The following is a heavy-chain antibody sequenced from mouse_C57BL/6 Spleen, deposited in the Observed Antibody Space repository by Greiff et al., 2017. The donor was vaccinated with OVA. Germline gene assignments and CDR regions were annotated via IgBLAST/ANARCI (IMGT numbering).Heavy chain of an antibody. CDR2: ISPRSGNT. V-gene: IGHV1-81*01. CDR1: GYTFTSYG. Sequence: VQLHQPGAELARPGASVKLSCKASGYTFTSYGISWVKQSPGQGLEWIGEISPRSGNTYYNEKFKGKATLPADKPSRTAYMELRSLTSEDSAVYFWARRSYGKYVAMDDWGQGTSVTVSS. CDR3: ARRSYGKYVAMDD. D-gene: IGHD2-10*02. J-gene: IGHJ4*01.